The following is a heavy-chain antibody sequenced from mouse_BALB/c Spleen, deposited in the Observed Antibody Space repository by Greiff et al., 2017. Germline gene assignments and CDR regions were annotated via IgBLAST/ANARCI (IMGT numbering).Heavy chain of an antibody. V-gene: IGHV1-67*01. D-gene: IGHD1-1*01. CDR2: ISTYYGNT. Sequence: VKLQESGPELVRPGVSVKISCKGSGYTFTDYAMHWVKQSHAKSLEWIGVISTYYGNTNYNQKFKGKATMTVDKSSSTAYMELARLTSEDSAIYYCARSGVTTVVALYYYAMDYWGQGTSVTVSS. CDR1: GYTFTDYA. CDR3: ARSGVTTVVALYYYAMDY. J-gene: IGHJ4*01.